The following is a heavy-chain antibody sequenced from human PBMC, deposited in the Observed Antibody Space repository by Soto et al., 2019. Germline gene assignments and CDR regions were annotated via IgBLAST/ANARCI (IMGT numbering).Heavy chain of an antibody. Sequence: QLKESGAGLVKTSQTLSLTCSVSGGSISGYGSYWAWIRQYPGKGLVWIGYVYYSGTTYYNPSLRSRASISVDTSRRQFSLRLNSVNAADTAIYYCARETKTYCSSGSCNWFDPWGQGILVAVSS. J-gene: IGHJ5*02. V-gene: IGHV4-31*03. CDR2: VYYSGTT. D-gene: IGHD2-15*01. CDR3: ARETKTYCSSGSCNWFDP. CDR1: GGSISGYGSY.